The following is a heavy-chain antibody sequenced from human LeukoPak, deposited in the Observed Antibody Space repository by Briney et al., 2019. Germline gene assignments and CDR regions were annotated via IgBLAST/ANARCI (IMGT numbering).Heavy chain of an antibody. CDR2: ISSSSSYI. CDR3: AKVWGYSSSSYYYFDY. D-gene: IGHD6-6*01. Sequence: GGSLRLSCAASGFTFSSYSMNWVRQAPGKGLEWVSSISSSSSYIYYADSVKGRFTISRDNAKNSLYLQMNSLRAEDTAVYYCAKVWGYSSSSYYYFDYWGQGTLVTVSS. J-gene: IGHJ4*02. CDR1: GFTFSSYS. V-gene: IGHV3-21*01.